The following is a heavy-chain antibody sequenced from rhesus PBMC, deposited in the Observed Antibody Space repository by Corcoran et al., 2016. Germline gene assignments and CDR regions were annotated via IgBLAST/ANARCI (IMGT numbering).Heavy chain of an antibody. Sequence: EVQLVQSGAEVKKPGASVKISCKASGYTFTDYYMHWVRQAPGKGLEWMGRVDPEDGEAIHAQKCQDRVTITADKSTDTAYMELSSLRSEDTAVYYCATQRGELTAPYLDVWGRGVLVTVSS. CDR1: GYTFTDYY. J-gene: IGHJ5-2*02. V-gene: IGHV1-111*02. CDR2: VDPEDGEA. D-gene: IGHD2-15*01. CDR3: ATQRGELTAPYLDV.